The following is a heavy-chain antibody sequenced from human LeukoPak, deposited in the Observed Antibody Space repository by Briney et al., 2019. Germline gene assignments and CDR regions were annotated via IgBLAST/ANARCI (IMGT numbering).Heavy chain of an antibody. CDR1: GFTFSSYS. CDR3: ARDRTPYGMDV. Sequence: GGSLRLSCAASGFTFSSYSMNWVRQAPGKGLEWVSSISSSSYIYYADSVKGRFTISRDNAKNSLYLQMNSLRAEDTAVYYCARDRTPYGMDVWGQGTTVTVYS. CDR2: ISSSSYI. V-gene: IGHV3-21*01. D-gene: IGHD1-1*01. J-gene: IGHJ6*02.